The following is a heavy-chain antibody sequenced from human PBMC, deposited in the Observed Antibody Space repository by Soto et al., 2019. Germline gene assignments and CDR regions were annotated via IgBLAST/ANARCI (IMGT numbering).Heavy chain of an antibody. CDR2: VKAEVSGGTT. D-gene: IGHD2-8*01. CDR1: GFTFSDAW. CDR3: TADLWRSTKQAHDY. J-gene: IGHJ4*02. V-gene: IGHV3-15*04. Sequence: EVQLVESGGGLVEPGGSLRLSCAASGFTFSDAWMNWVRQAPGKGLEWIGRVKAEVSGGTTDYAAHVKGRFTISRDDSKTTLYLQMNSLKSEDTAFYYCTADLWRSTKQAHDYWGQGTLVTVSS.